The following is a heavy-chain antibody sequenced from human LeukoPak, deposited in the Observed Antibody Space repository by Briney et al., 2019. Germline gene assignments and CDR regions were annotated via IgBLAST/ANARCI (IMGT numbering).Heavy chain of an antibody. CDR2: ISDSGDST. CDR3: TRSITMLI. CDR1: GFTFTTYV. Sequence: PGGSLRLSCAASGFTFTTYVMSWVRQAPGKGLEWVSAISDSGDSTYYADSVKGRFTISRDNSKNTLFLQMNSLRPEDTAVYYCTRSITMLIWGQGTLVAVSS. J-gene: IGHJ4*02. D-gene: IGHD3-10*02. V-gene: IGHV3-23*01.